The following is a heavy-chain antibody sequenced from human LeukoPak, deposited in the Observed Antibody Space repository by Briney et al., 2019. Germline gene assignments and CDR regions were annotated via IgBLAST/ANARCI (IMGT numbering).Heavy chain of an antibody. Sequence: GGSLRLSCAASGFTFSNYWMTWVRQAPGKGREGVANVKQDGTEKYYVDSVKGRFTISRDNVKNSLYLQMNSLRVEDTAVYYCARAGGTSWADYWGQGTLVTVSS. CDR1: GFTFSNYW. D-gene: IGHD6-13*01. CDR3: ARAGGTSWADY. J-gene: IGHJ4*02. V-gene: IGHV3-7*01. CDR2: VKQDGTEK.